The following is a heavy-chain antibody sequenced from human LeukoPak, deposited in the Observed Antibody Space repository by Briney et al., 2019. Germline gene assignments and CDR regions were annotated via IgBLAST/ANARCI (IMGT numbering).Heavy chain of an antibody. CDR3: ARPDDYGGKPSAFDI. D-gene: IGHD4-23*01. V-gene: IGHV5-51*01. CDR2: IYPDDSDT. CDR1: GYKFNAYW. Sequence: GESLKISCKGSGYKFNAYWIAWVRQMPGKGLEWMGIIYPDDSDTRYSPSFQGQVTISADKSITTAYLQWNSLKASDTAMYYCARPDDYGGKPSAFDIWGQGTMVTVSS. J-gene: IGHJ3*02.